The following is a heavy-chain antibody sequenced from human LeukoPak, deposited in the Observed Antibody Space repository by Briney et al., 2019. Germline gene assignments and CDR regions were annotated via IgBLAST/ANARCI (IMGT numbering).Heavy chain of an antibody. V-gene: IGHV4-39*07. J-gene: IGHJ3*02. CDR2: IYYSGST. CDR3: ASSRGYDSFAFDI. Sequence: SETLSLTCTVSGGSISSSSYYWGWIRQPPGKGLEWIGSIYYSGSTYYNPSPKSRVTMSVDTSKNQFSLRLRSVTAADTAVYYCASSRGYDSFAFDIWGQGTMVTVSS. D-gene: IGHD2-15*01. CDR1: GGSISSSSYY.